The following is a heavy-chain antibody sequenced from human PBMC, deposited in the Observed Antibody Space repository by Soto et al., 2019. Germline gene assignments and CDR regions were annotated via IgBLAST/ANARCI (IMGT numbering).Heavy chain of an antibody. CDR2: IIPIFGTA. V-gene: IGHV1-69*12. J-gene: IGHJ6*02. CDR1: GGTFSSYA. CDR3: ASSTVTTPNDYYYYGMDV. Sequence: QVQLVQSGAEVKKPGSSVKVSCKASGGTFSSYAISWVRQAPGQGLEWMGGIIPIFGTANYAQKFQGRVTITADXXTXTXXMELSSLRSEDTAVYYCASSTVTTPNDYYYYGMDVWGQGTTVTVSS. D-gene: IGHD4-4*01.